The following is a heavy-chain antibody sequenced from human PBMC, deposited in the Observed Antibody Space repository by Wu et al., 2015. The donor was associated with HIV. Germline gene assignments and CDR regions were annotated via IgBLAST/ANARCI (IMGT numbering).Heavy chain of an antibody. V-gene: IGHV1-69*14. J-gene: IGHJ6*02. CDR3: ARGSIKEMTTASYYYYVMDV. CDR1: GDTLDNYS. CDR2: ITSLSGTT. D-gene: IGHD3-16*01. Sequence: QVQVVQSGAEVKKPGSSVKVSCKTSGDTLDNYSFNWVRQAPGQGLEWMGGITSLSGTTSYAQNFQGRVTLSADKPTATIYMELSGLRSEDTAVYYCARGSIKEMTTASYYYYVMDVWGQGTTVTVSS.